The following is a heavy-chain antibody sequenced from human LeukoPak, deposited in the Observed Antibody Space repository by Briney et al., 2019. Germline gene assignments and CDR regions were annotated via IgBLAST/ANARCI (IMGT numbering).Heavy chain of an antibody. J-gene: IGHJ2*01. D-gene: IGHD3-22*01. CDR3: AGSDTIGYLPREWDYWYFDL. CDR2: ISSGSSYI. CDR1: GLTFSRYS. V-gene: IGHV3-21*01. Sequence: GGSLRLSCAASGLTFSRYSMNWVRQASGKGLEWVSSISSGSSYIYYVDSVKGRFTVSRDNAKNSLYLQMNSLRAEDTAVYYCAGSDTIGYLPREWDYWYFDLWGRGTLVTVSS.